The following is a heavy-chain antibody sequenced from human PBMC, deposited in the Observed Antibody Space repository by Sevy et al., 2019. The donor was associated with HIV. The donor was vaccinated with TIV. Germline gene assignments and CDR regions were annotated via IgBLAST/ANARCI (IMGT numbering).Heavy chain of an antibody. CDR2: ISWNSGTI. CDR3: ARQRGVVLVPAAPFDY. CDR1: GFTFDDYA. Sequence: GGSLRLSCAASGFTFDDYAMHWVRQAPGKGLEWVSGISWNSGTIGYADSVKGRFTISRDNAKNSLYLQMNSLRAEDTALYYCARQRGVVLVPAAPFDYLGQGTLVTVSS. D-gene: IGHD2-2*01. J-gene: IGHJ4*02. V-gene: IGHV3-9*01.